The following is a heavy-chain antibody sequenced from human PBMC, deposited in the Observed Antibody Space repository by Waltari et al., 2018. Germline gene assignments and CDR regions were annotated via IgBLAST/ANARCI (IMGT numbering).Heavy chain of an antibody. J-gene: IGHJ4*02. CDR1: GGTFSSYA. CDR3: AGSYGYSSSPTFDY. D-gene: IGHD6-13*01. CDR2: IIPILGTA. Sequence: QVQLVQSGAEVKKPGSSVKVSCKASGGTFSSYAISWVRQAPGQGLEWMGGIIPILGTANYAHKVQGRVTITPDESTSTGYMGLSSLRSEDTAVYYCAGSYGYSSSPTFDYWGQGTLVTVSS. V-gene: IGHV1-69*05.